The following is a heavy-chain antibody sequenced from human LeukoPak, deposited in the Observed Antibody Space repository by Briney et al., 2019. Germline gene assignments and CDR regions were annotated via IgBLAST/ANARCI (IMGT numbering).Heavy chain of an antibody. D-gene: IGHD3-10*01. CDR2: IYYSGST. CDR1: GGSISSSSYN. J-gene: IGHJ4*02. V-gene: IGHV4-39*01. CDR3: ARHHGSGSYEVGY. Sequence: SETLSLTCTVSGGSISSSSYNWGWIRQPPGKGLEWIGSIYYSGSTYYNPSLKSRVTISVDTSKNQFSLKLSSVTAADTAVYYCARHHGSGSYEVGYWGQGTLVTVSS.